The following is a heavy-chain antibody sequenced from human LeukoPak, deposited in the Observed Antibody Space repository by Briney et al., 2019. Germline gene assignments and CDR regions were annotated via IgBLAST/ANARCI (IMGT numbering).Heavy chain of an antibody. D-gene: IGHD6-13*01. Sequence: GRSLRLSWAAAGFTFISYCMHWVRQAPGKGLEWVAVIWYDGSNKYYADSVKGRFTISRDNSKNTLYLQMNSLRAEDTAVYYCARDQQLAIYYWGQGTLVTVSS. J-gene: IGHJ4*02. CDR2: IWYDGSNK. CDR1: GFTFISYC. V-gene: IGHV3-33*01. CDR3: ARDQQLAIYY.